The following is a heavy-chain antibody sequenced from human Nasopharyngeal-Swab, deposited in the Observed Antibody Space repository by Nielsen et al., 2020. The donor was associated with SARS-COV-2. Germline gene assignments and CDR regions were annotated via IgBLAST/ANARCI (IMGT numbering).Heavy chain of an antibody. CDR3: ARIRNQYGSGSYYYMDV. J-gene: IGHJ6*03. CDR2: ISSSSSYI. Sequence: GGSLRLSCAASGFTFSSYSMNWVRQAPGKGLEWVSSISSSSSYIYYADSVKGRFTISRGNAKNSLYLQMNSLRAEDTAVYYCARIRNQYGSGSYYYMDVWGKGTTVTVSS. CDR1: GFTFSSYS. V-gene: IGHV3-21*01. D-gene: IGHD3-10*01.